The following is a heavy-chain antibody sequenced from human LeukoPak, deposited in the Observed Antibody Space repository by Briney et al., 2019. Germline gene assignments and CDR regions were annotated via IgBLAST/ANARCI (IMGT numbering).Heavy chain of an antibody. J-gene: IGHJ4*02. V-gene: IGHV3-23*01. Sequence: GGSLRLSCAASRFTFSSYAMSWVRQAPGKGLEWVSAISGSGGSTYYADSVKGRFTISRDNSKNTLYLQMNSLRAEDTAVYYCAKDLVGYCTGGVCPYFDYWGQGNLVTVSS. CDR1: RFTFSSYA. CDR3: AKDLVGYCTGGVCPYFDY. D-gene: IGHD2-8*02. CDR2: ISGSGGST.